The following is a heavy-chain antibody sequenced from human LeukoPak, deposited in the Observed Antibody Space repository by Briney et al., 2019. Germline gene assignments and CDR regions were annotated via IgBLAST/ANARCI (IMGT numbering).Heavy chain of an antibody. J-gene: IGHJ4*02. CDR3: ARHAGSYYTYNFDY. D-gene: IGHD3-22*01. Sequence: SETLSLTCTVSGGSIRSSSYYWGWIRQPPGKGLEWIGSIYYSGSTNYKPSLRSRVTISVDPSKNQFSLKLSSVTAADTAVYYCARHAGSYYTYNFDYWGQGTLVTVSS. V-gene: IGHV4-39*01. CDR1: GGSIRSSSYY. CDR2: IYYSGST.